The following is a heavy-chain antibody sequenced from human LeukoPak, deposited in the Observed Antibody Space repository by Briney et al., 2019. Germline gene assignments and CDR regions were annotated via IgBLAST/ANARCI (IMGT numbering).Heavy chain of an antibody. CDR2: INHSGST. Sequence: SETLSLTCAVYGGSFSGYYWSWIRQPPGKGLNWIGEINHSGSTNYNPSLKSRVTISVDTSKNQFSLKLSSVTAADTAVYYCARRMTTTSVYYFDYWGQGTLVTVSS. CDR3: ARRMTTTSVYYFDY. D-gene: IGHD1-14*01. J-gene: IGHJ4*02. V-gene: IGHV4-34*01. CDR1: GGSFSGYY.